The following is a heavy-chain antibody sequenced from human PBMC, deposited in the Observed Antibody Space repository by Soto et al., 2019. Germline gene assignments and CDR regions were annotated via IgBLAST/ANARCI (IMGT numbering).Heavy chain of an antibody. J-gene: IGHJ4*02. CDR1: GGSIRSSSYY. Sequence: LETLSLTCTVAGGSIRSSSYYRGWIRQPPGKGLEWIGTIYYSGSTYYNPSLKSRVTISVDTSKNQFSLKLSSVTAADTAVYFCARHYYYGSGSPYMNFDYWGQGTLVTVSS. CDR2: IYYSGST. CDR3: ARHYYYGSGSPYMNFDY. D-gene: IGHD3-10*01. V-gene: IGHV4-39*01.